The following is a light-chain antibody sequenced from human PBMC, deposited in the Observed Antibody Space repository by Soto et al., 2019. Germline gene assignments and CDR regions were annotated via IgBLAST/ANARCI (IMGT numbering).Light chain of an antibody. CDR2: AAD. J-gene: IGKJ4*01. Sequence: TVLTQSPGTLSLSPGERATLSCRASQSVASTYLAWYQQKPGQAPRLLIYAADTRATGIPDRFSGSGSGTDFTLTISGLEAEDFAVYYCQQYGYSSLTFGGGTKVDIK. CDR3: QQYGYSSLT. CDR1: QSVASTY. V-gene: IGKV3-20*01.